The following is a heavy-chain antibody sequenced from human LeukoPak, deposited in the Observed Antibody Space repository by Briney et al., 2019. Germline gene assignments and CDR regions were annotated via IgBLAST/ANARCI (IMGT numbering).Heavy chain of an antibody. CDR3: AKDSTTVTTVYWFDP. Sequence: GGSLRLSCAAPGFTFGSYAMSWVRQAPGKGLEWVSTLSGSGGSTYYADSVKGRFAISRDNSKNTLYLQMNSLRAEDTAVYYCAKDSTTVTTVYWFDPWGQGTLVTVSS. CDR1: GFTFGSYA. CDR2: LSGSGGST. D-gene: IGHD4-17*01. V-gene: IGHV3-23*01. J-gene: IGHJ5*02.